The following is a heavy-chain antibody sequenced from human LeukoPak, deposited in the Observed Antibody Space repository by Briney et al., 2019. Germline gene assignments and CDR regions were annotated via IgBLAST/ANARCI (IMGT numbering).Heavy chain of an antibody. V-gene: IGHV3-43*02. CDR3: AKEGSRSFYYYHGMDF. CDR1: GFTFDNYA. Sequence: GGSLRLSCAASGFTFDNYAVHWVRQTPGKGLEWISLISGDGSSKYYADSVKGRFTISRDNSKNSLYLQMNSLRSEDTALYYCAKEGSRSFYYYHGMDFWGQGTTVTVSS. CDR2: ISGDGSSK. D-gene: IGHD5-24*01. J-gene: IGHJ6*02.